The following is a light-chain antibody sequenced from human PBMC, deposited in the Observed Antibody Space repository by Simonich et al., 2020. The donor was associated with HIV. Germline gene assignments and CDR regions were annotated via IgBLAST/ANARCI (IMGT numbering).Light chain of an antibody. CDR2: WAS. Sequence: DIVMTQSPDSLAVSLGERATINCKSSRAVLYSSNNKNYLAWYQQKPGQHPNLLIYWASTRASGVPDRFSASGSGTDFTLTISSLQAEDVAFYYCQQYYSTPLTFGGGTKVEIK. V-gene: IGKV4-1*01. CDR3: QQYYSTPLT. J-gene: IGKJ4*01. CDR1: RAVLYSSNNKNY.